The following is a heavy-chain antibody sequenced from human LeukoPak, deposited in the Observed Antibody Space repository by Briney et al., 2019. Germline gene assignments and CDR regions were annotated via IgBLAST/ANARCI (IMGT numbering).Heavy chain of an antibody. J-gene: IGHJ4*02. CDR1: GFTFSSYG. Sequence: AGGSLRLSCAASGFTFSSYGMHWVRQAPGKGLEWVAFIRYDGSNKYYADSVKGRFTISRDNSKNTRYLQMNSLRAEDTAVYYCAKELLSDYYFDYWGQGTLVTVSS. CDR2: IRYDGSNK. V-gene: IGHV3-30*02. CDR3: AKELLSDYYFDY. D-gene: IGHD2-2*01.